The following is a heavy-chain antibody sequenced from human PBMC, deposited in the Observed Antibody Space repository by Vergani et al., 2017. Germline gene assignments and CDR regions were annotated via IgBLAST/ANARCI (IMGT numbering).Heavy chain of an antibody. CDR2: IYASGSA. Sequence: QVQLQESGPGLVKPSQTMSLSCTIYGDSISSGSYYWSWIRQPAGKGLEWIGRIYASGSANYNPSLRSRVTMSIDTSKNQFSLKLNSVTVTDTAVYYCARQKDYYMDVWGKGTTVTVS. V-gene: IGHV4-61*02. J-gene: IGHJ6*03. CDR1: GDSISSGSYY. CDR3: ARQKDYYMDV.